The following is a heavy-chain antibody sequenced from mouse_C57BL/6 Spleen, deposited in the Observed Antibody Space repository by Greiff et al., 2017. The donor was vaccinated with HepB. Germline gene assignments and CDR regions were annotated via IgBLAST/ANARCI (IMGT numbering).Heavy chain of an antibody. CDR2: ISYDGSN. Sequence: EVKVEESGPGLVKPSQSLSLTCSVTGYSITSGYYWNWIRQFPGNKLEWMGYISYDGSNNYNPSLKNRISITRDTSKNQFFLKLNSVTTEDTATYYCARVTHYYGSSYGFAYWGQGTLVTVSA. J-gene: IGHJ3*01. CDR3: ARVTHYYGSSYGFAY. D-gene: IGHD1-1*01. CDR1: GYSITSGYY. V-gene: IGHV3-6*01.